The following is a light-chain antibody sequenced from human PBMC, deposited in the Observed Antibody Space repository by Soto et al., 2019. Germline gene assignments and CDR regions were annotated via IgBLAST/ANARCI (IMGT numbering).Light chain of an antibody. J-gene: IGLJ3*02. CDR1: TGAVTSGHY. CDR2: ETS. Sequence: QAVVTQEPSLTVSPGGTVTLTCGSSTGAVTSGHYPYWFQQKPGQAPRTLIFETSNKHSWTPARFSGSLLGGKAALTLSGAQPEDEAEYSCLLSYSNSRRVFGGGTKLTVL. CDR3: LLSYSNSRRV. V-gene: IGLV7-46*01.